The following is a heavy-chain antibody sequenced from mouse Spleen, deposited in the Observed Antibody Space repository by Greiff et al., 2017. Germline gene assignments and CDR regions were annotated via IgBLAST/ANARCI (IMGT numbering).Heavy chain of an antibody. Sequence: EVKLVESAGGLVQPGSSMKLSCTASGFTFSDYYMAWVRQVPEKGLEWVANINYDGSSTYYLDSLKSRFIISRDNAKNMLYLQMSSLKSEDTATYYCARNYRYYYAMDYWGQGTSVTVSS. D-gene: IGHD2-12*01. V-gene: IGHV5-16*01. CDR3: ARNYRYYYAMDY. CDR1: GFTFSDYY. J-gene: IGHJ4*01. CDR2: INYDGSST.